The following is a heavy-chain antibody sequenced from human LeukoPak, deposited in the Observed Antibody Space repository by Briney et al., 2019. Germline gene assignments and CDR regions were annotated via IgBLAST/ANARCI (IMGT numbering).Heavy chain of an antibody. Sequence: PSETPSLTCGVGGGFFSSYYWTWIRHPPGRGREWSGEINHGGNTIYNPSLKTRVTLSVDTSKRQISLNLTSVTAADTAVYYCARPNWGGDWYFDLWGRGTLVTVSS. J-gene: IGHJ2*01. D-gene: IGHD7-27*01. CDR1: GGFFSSYY. CDR3: ARPNWGGDWYFDL. V-gene: IGHV4-34*01. CDR2: INHGGNT.